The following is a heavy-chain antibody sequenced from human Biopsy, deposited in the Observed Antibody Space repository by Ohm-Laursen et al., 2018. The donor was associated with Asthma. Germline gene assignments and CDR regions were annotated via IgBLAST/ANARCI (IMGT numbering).Heavy chain of an antibody. V-gene: IGHV4-59*01. CDR1: GGSINNFY. J-gene: IGHJ4*02. Sequence: SETLSLTCTVSGGSINNFYWSWIRQPPGKGLESIGHVYYSGSTNYNPSLKSRVTISIDASKNQFPLKLTSVTAADTAVYYCARGVDRVTGLLDRFDSWGQGTLVTVSS. CDR2: VYYSGST. D-gene: IGHD2-21*02. CDR3: ARGVDRVTGLLDRFDS.